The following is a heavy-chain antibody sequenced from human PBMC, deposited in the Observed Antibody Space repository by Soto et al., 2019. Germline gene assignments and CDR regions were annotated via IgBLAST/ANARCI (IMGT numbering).Heavy chain of an antibody. Sequence: QVQLQESGPGLVKPSETLSLTCTVSGGSISSYYWSWIRQPPGKGLEWIGYIYYSGSTNYNPSLKSRVTISVDTSKNQFSLKLSSVTAADTAVYYCATGLDYYDSSGYPPSYGMDVWGHGTTVTVSS. D-gene: IGHD3-22*01. CDR1: GGSISSYY. CDR3: ATGLDYYDSSGYPPSYGMDV. CDR2: IYYSGST. J-gene: IGHJ6*02. V-gene: IGHV4-59*01.